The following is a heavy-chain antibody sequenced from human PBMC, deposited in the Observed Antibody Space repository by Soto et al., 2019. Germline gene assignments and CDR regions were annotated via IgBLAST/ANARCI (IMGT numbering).Heavy chain of an antibody. J-gene: IGHJ4*02. D-gene: IGHD6-6*01. CDR3: AKNIHRSSGSEY. CDR2: VSGGGDAT. V-gene: IGHV3-23*01. Sequence: EVQVLESGGGLVQPGGSLRLSCAATGFTFNNFAMNWVRQGPGKGLEGVSGVSGGGDATRYADSVKGRFTTSSDNAESSVYLDTYSPIPDDTAIYYCAKNIHRSSGSEYWGQGTRVTGSS. CDR1: GFTFNNFA.